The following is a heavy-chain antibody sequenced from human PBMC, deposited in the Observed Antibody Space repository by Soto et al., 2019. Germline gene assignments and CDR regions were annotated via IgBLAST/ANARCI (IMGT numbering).Heavy chain of an antibody. D-gene: IGHD1-26*01. CDR3: ARDRREGGDY. CDR1: GFTFSSYG. J-gene: IGHJ4*02. CDR2: IYSGGST. Sequence: QPGGSLRLSCAASGFTFSSYGMHWVRQAPGKGLEWVSVIYSGGSTYYADSVKGRFTISRHNSKNTLYLQMNSLRAEDTAVYYCARDRREGGDYWGQGTLVTVSS. V-gene: IGHV3-53*04.